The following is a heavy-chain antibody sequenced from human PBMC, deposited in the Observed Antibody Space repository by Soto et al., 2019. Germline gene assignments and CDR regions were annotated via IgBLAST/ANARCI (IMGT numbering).Heavy chain of an antibody. Sequence: GGSLRLSCAASGFTFDDYAMHWVRQAPGKGLEWVSLISWDGGSTYYADSVKGRFTISRDNSKNSLYLQMNSLRAEDTALYYCAKGYDFWSGPPGGLDYGMDVWGQGTTVTVSS. CDR3: AKGYDFWSGPPGGLDYGMDV. J-gene: IGHJ6*02. V-gene: IGHV3-43D*04. D-gene: IGHD3-3*01. CDR1: GFTFDDYA. CDR2: ISWDGGST.